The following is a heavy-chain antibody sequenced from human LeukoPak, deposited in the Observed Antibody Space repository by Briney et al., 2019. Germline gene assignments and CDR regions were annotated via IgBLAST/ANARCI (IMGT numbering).Heavy chain of an antibody. CDR3: AKVLEYFCSSTSCYTFDY. D-gene: IGHD2-2*02. J-gene: IGHJ4*02. Sequence: GGSLRLSCAASGFSISDYYMSWVRQAPGKGLEWVSAISGSGGSTYHADSVKGRFTISRDNSKNTLYLQMNSLRAEDTAVYYCAKVLEYFCSSTSCYTFDYWGQGTLVTVSS. CDR2: ISGSGGST. CDR1: GFSISDYY. V-gene: IGHV3-23*01.